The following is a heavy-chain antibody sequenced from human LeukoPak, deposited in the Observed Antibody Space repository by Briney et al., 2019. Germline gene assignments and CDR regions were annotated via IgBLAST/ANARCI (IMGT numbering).Heavy chain of an antibody. V-gene: IGHV4-34*01. D-gene: IGHD3-16*01. CDR1: GGSFSGYY. Sequence: SETLSLTCAVYGGSFSGYYWSWIRQPPGKGLEGIGEINHSGSTNYNPSLKSRVTISVDTSKNQFSLKLSSVTAAATAVYYCARGRRGRCWFDPWGQGTLVSVSS. CDR2: INHSGST. CDR3: ARGRRGRCWFDP. J-gene: IGHJ5*02.